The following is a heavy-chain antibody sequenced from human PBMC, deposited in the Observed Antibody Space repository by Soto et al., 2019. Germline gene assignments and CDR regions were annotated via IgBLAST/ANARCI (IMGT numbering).Heavy chain of an antibody. CDR1: GGSISSYY. J-gene: IGHJ4*02. Sequence: PSETLSLTCTVSGGSISSYYWSWIRQPPGKGLEWIGYIYYSGSTNYNPSLKSRVTISVDTSKNQFSLKLSSVTAADTAVYYCARADVDIVANDYWGQGTLVTVSS. CDR2: IYYSGST. D-gene: IGHD5-12*01. CDR3: ARADVDIVANDY. V-gene: IGHV4-59*01.